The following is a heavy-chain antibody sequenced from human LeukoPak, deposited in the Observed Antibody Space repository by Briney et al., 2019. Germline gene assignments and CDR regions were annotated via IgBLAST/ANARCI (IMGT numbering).Heavy chain of an antibody. CDR1: GFTLSSNA. Sequence: PGGSLRLSCAGWGFTLSSNAVGWVRQARGKGGEGVSAIITSCGNTYYADSVRGRFTISTDNSKNTLYLQMNTLRAEDTAVYYCATTKQAPRYFDYWGQGTLVTVSS. D-gene: IGHD1-1*01. J-gene: IGHJ4*02. V-gene: IGHV3-23*01. CDR3: ATTKQAPRYFDY. CDR2: IITSCGNT.